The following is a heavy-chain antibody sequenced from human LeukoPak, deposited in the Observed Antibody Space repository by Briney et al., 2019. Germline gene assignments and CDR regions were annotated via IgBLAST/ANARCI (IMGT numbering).Heavy chain of an antibody. D-gene: IGHD6-13*01. J-gene: IGHJ4*02. CDR3: AKHSTAWYGGY. V-gene: IGHV3-23*01. CDR2: ISGSAYST. Sequence: GGSLRLSCAASGFTFNNFAMSWVRQAPGRGLEWVSTISGSAYSTYYADSVKGRFAISRDNSKNTLYLQMGSLRAEDTAVYYCAKHSTAWYGGYWGQGTLVTVSS. CDR1: GFTFNNFA.